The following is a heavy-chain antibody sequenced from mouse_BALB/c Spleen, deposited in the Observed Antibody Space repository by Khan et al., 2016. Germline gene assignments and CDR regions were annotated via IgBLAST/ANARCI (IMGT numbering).Heavy chain of an antibody. CDR1: GYTFTSYW. CDR3: ASYYGSSYDYFDY. D-gene: IGHD1-1*01. CDR2: IYPGDGDT. J-gene: IGHJ2*01. V-gene: IGHV1-87*01. Sequence: QIQLVQSGAELARPGASVKLSCKASGYTFTSYWMQWVKQRPGQGLEWIGAIYPGDGDTRYTQKFKGKATLTADKSSSTVYMQLSSLASEDSAGYYWASYYGSSYDYFDYWGQGTTLTVSS.